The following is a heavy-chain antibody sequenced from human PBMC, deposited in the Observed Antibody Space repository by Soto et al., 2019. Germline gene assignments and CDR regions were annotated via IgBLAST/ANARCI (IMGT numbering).Heavy chain of an antibody. V-gene: IGHV2-26*01. CDR2: IFSNDEK. Sequence: QVTLKESGPVLVKPTETLTLTCTVSGFSLSNARMGVSWIRQPPGKALEWLAHIFSNDEKSYSTSLKSRLTISQDTSKSQVVLTMTNMHPVDTATYYCARLPYSSSSIGWFDPWGQGTLVTVSS. CDR3: ARLPYSSSSIGWFDP. D-gene: IGHD6-13*01. J-gene: IGHJ5*02. CDR1: GFSLSNARMG.